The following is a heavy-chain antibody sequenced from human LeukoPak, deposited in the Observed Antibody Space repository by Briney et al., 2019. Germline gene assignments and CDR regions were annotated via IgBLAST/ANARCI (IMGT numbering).Heavy chain of an antibody. Sequence: GESLKISCKGSGYSFTSYWIGWVRQTPGKGLEWMGIIYPGDSDTRYSPSFQGQVTISADKSISTAYLQWSSLKASDTAIYYCARQAVPVAKYFQYWGQGTLVTVSS. V-gene: IGHV5-51*01. D-gene: IGHD2-2*01. J-gene: IGHJ1*01. CDR3: ARQAVPVAKYFQY. CDR2: IYPGDSDT. CDR1: GYSFTSYW.